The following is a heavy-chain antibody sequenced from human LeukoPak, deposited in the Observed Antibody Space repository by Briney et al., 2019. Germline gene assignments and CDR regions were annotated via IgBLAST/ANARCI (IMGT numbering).Heavy chain of an antibody. D-gene: IGHD6-19*01. J-gene: IGHJ1*01. CDR3: ARVESSGWYLTGAAEYFQH. CDR1: GYTFSIYS. CDR2: ISSSSSYI. Sequence: GGSLRLSCTASGYTFSIYSMNWVRQSPGRGREGVSSISSSSSYIYYADSVKGRFTISRDNAKNSLYLQMNSLRAEDTAVYYCARVESSGWYLTGAAEYFQHWGQGTLVTVSS. V-gene: IGHV3-21*01.